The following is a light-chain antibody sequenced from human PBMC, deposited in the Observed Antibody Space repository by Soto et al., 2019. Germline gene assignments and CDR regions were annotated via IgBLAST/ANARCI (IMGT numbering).Light chain of an antibody. CDR3: AVWDDSLSGVV. V-gene: IGLV1-47*01. CDR1: SSNIGSNY. CDR2: RND. Sequence: QSVLTQPPSASGTPGQRVTISCSGSSSNIGSNYVYWYQQLPGTAPKLLIHRNDQRPSGVTDRFSGSKSGTSASLAISGLRSEDEADFFCAVWDDSLSGVVFGGGTKLTVL. J-gene: IGLJ2*01.